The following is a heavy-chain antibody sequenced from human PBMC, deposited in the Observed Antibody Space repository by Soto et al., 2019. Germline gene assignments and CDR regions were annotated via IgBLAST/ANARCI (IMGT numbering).Heavy chain of an antibody. CDR1: GGSVSSGSYY. Sequence: QVQLQESGPGLVKPSETLSLTCTVSGGSVSSGSYYWSWIRQPPGKGLEWIGYIYYSGSTNYNPSLKSRVTISVDTSKNQFSLKLSSVTAADTAVYYCASSVAGRFDYWGQGTLVTVSS. J-gene: IGHJ4*02. CDR2: IYYSGST. V-gene: IGHV4-61*01. D-gene: IGHD6-19*01. CDR3: ASSVAGRFDY.